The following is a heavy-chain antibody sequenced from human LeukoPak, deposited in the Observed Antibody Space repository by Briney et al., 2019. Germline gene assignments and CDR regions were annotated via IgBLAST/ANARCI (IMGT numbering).Heavy chain of an antibody. D-gene: IGHD2-2*01. CDR2: INSDGSST. V-gene: IGHV3-74*01. J-gene: IGHJ4*02. CDR1: GFTFSSYW. CDR3: ARVGTGLVVPADIGDY. Sequence: PGGSLRLSCAASGFTFSSYWMHWVRQAPGKGLVWFSRINSDGSSTSYADSVKGRFTISRDNAKNTLYLQMNSLRSEDTAVYYCARVGTGLVVPADIGDYWGQGALVTVSS.